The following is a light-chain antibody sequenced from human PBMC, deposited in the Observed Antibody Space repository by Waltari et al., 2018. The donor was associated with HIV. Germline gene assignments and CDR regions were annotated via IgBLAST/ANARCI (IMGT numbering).Light chain of an antibody. CDR2: DNN. V-gene: IGLV1-51*01. Sequence: QSVLTQPPSVSAAPGQTVTISCSGSSSNIGNNYVSWYQQLPGTAPKLLIYDNNKRPSGITDRFPGSKSGTSATLGITGLQTGDEADYYCGTWDSSLSAWVFGGGTKLTVL. CDR3: GTWDSSLSAWV. J-gene: IGLJ3*02. CDR1: SSNIGNNY.